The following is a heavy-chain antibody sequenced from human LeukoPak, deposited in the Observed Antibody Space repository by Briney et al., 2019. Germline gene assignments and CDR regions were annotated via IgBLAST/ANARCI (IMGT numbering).Heavy chain of an antibody. CDR3: ARDGFTPFDY. Sequence: PSETLSLTCTVSGGSVSSGSYYWSWIRQPPGRGLEWIGYIYSSGSTNYNPSLKSRVTISVDTSKSQFSLKLSSVTAADTAVYYCARDGFTPFDYWGQGTLVTVSS. V-gene: IGHV4-61*01. D-gene: IGHD2-15*01. CDR2: IYSSGST. J-gene: IGHJ4*02. CDR1: GGSVSSGSYY.